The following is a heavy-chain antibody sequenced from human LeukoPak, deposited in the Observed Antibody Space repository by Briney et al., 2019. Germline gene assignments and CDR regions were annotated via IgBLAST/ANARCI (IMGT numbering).Heavy chain of an antibody. CDR2: MNPNSGNT. CDR3: ARLSWDCSGGSCSFWFDP. D-gene: IGHD2-15*01. V-gene: IGHV1-8*01. J-gene: IGHJ5*02. Sequence: ASVKVSSKASGYTFTSYDINWVRQATGQGLEWMGWMNPNSGNTGYAQKFQGRVTMTRNTSISTAYMELSSLRSEDTAVYYCARLSWDCSGGSCSFWFDPWGQGTLVTVSS. CDR1: GYTFTSYD.